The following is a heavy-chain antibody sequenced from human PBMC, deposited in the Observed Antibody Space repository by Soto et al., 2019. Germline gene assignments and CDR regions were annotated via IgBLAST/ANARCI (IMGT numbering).Heavy chain of an antibody. CDR1: GFTFSSYG. V-gene: IGHV3-33*01. J-gene: IGHJ6*02. CDR2: IWYDGSNK. Sequence: PGGSLRLSCAASGFTFSSYGMHWVRQAPGNGLEWVAVIWYDGSNKYYADSVKGRFTISRDNSKNTLYLQMNSLRAEDTAVYYCARDRQYYDFWSGYYPPDYYYYGMDVWGQGTTVTVSS. CDR3: ARDRQYYDFWSGYYPPDYYYYGMDV. D-gene: IGHD3-3*01.